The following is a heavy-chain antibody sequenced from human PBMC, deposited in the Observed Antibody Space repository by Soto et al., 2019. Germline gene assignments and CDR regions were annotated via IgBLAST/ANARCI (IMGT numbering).Heavy chain of an antibody. Sequence: QVQLQESGPGLVKPSQTLSLTCTVSGGSINSGGYYWSWIRQHPGKGLEWIGYIYNSGSTYYNPSLKSRVTISVDTSKTQFSLKLSAVTAADTAVYCCASGITMVRVVIPTPSLDYWGQGTLVTVSS. CDR1: GGSINSGGYY. CDR2: IYNSGST. J-gene: IGHJ4*02. D-gene: IGHD3-10*01. CDR3: ASGITMVRVVIPTPSLDY. V-gene: IGHV4-31*03.